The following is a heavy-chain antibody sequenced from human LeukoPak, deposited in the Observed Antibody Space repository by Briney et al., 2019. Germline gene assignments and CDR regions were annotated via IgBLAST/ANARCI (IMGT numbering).Heavy chain of an antibody. CDR2: IYYSGSP. CDR1: GGSISSSSYY. V-gene: IGHV4-39*01. J-gene: IGHJ4*02. D-gene: IGHD3-22*01. CDR3: ARHRYYYDSSGNPFPYYFDY. Sequence: PSETLSLTCTVSGGSISSSSYYWGWIRHPPGKGLEWIGSIYYSGSPYYNLSLKSRVTISVDTSKNQFSLKLSSVTAADTAVYYCARHRYYYDSSGNPFPYYFDYWGQGTLVTVSS.